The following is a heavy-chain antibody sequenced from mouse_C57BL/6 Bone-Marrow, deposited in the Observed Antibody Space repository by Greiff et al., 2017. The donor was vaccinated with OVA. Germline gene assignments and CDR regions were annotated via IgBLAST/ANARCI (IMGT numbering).Heavy chain of an antibody. D-gene: IGHD1-1*02. CDR2: IYPRSGNT. V-gene: IGHV1-81*01. CDR3: ARSGWSHWYFEV. CDR1: GYTFTSYG. J-gene: IGHJ1*03. Sequence: QVQLQQSGAELARPGASVKLSCKASGYTFTSYGISWVKQRTGQGLEWIGEIYPRSGNTYYNEKFKGKATLTADKSSSTAYMELRSLTSEASAVYVCARSGWSHWYFEVWGTGPTVTVSS.